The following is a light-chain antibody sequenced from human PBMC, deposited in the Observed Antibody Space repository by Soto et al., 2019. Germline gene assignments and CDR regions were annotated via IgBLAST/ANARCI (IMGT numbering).Light chain of an antibody. CDR3: QHYNTWPWT. CDR1: QSVNSN. CDR2: GAS. J-gene: IGKJ1*01. Sequence: ETVMTQSPATLSVSPGERATLSCWASQSVNSNLAWYQQKLGQAPMVLIYGASTRATGIPARFSGSGSETEFILTISSLQSEDSATYYCQHYNTWPWTFGQGTKVEIK. V-gene: IGKV3-15*01.